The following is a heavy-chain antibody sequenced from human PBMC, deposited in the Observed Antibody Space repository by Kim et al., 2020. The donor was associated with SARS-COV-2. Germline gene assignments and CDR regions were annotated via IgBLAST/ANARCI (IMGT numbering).Heavy chain of an antibody. J-gene: IGHJ6*02. V-gene: IGHV3-33*01. D-gene: IGHD4-17*01. CDR1: GFTFSSYG. Sequence: GGSLRLSCAASGFTFSSYGMHWVRQAPGKGLEWVAVIWYDGSNKYYADSVKGRFTISRDNSKNTLYLQMNSLRAEDTAVYYCAREVYGGNLWQYYYYGMDVWGQGTTVTVSS. CDR2: IWYDGSNK. CDR3: AREVYGGNLWQYYYYGMDV.